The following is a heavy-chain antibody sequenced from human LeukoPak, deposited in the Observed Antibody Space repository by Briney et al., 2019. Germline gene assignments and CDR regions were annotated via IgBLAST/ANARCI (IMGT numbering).Heavy chain of an antibody. J-gene: IGHJ5*02. V-gene: IGHV3-21*01. CDR1: GFTFSSYS. CDR3: ARASSSWTNNWFDP. D-gene: IGHD6-13*01. Sequence: PGGSLRLSCAASGFTFSSYSMNWVRQAPGKGLEWVSSISSSSSYIYYADSVKGRFTISRDNAKNSLYLQMYSLRAEDTAVYYCARASSSWTNNWFDPWGQGTLVTVSS. CDR2: ISSSSSYI.